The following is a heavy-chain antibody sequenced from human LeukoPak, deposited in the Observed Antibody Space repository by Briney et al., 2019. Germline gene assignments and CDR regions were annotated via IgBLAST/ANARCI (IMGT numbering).Heavy chain of an antibody. Sequence: GGSLRLSCAASGFTFSSYAMSWVRQAPGKGLEWVSAISGSGGSTYYADSVKGRFTISRDNSKNTLYLQMNSLRAEDTAVYYCAKGSRPYYDILTGYSSPWYLDLWGRGTLVTVSS. J-gene: IGHJ2*01. CDR2: ISGSGGST. CDR1: GFTFSSYA. CDR3: AKGSRPYYDILTGYSSPWYLDL. D-gene: IGHD3-9*01. V-gene: IGHV3-23*01.